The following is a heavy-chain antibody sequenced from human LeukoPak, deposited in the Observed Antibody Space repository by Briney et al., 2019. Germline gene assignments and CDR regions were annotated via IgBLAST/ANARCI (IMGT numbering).Heavy chain of an antibody. CDR1: GGSISSGGYS. Sequence: PSQTLSLTCAVSGGSISSGGYSWSWIRQPPGKGLEWIGYIYHRGSTYYNPSLKSRVTISVDRSKNQFSLKLSSVTAADTAVYYCARDGYDYAFDIWGQGTMVTVSS. CDR2: IYHRGST. D-gene: IGHD3-22*01. J-gene: IGHJ3*02. CDR3: ARDGYDYAFDI. V-gene: IGHV4-30-2*01.